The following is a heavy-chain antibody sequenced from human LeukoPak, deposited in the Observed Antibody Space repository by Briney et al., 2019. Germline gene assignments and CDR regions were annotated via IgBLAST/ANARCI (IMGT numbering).Heavy chain of an antibody. CDR2: IYSGGST. V-gene: IGHV3-53*01. CDR1: GFTVSSNY. J-gene: IGHJ4*02. Sequence: GGSLRLSCAASGFTVSSNYMSWVRQAPGKGLEWVSVIYSGGSTYYADSVKGRFTISRDNSKNTLYLQMNSLRAEDTAVYYCARDRAPNKYYFDYWGQGTLVTVSS. D-gene: IGHD3-10*01. CDR3: ARDRAPNKYYFDY.